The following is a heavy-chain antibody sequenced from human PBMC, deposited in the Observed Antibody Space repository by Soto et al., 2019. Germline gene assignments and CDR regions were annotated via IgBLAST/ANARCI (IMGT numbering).Heavy chain of an antibody. D-gene: IGHD3-16*01. CDR3: ARDVSGHGDY. CDR1: GFTFSSYG. J-gene: IGHJ4*02. V-gene: IGHV3-33*01. CDR2: IWYDGSNK. Sequence: QVQLVESGGGVVQPGRSLRLSCAASGFTFSSYGMHWVRQAPGKGLEWVAVIWYDGSNKYYADSVKGRFTISRDNSKNSLYMQMNSLRAEDTAVYYCARDVSGHGDYWGQGSLVTVSS.